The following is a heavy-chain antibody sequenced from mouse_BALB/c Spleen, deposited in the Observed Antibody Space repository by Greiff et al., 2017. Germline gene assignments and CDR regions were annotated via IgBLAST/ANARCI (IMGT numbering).Heavy chain of an antibody. D-gene: IGHD2-10*02. V-gene: IGHV14-3*02. Sequence: VQLQQSGAELVKPGASVKLSCTASGFNIKDTYMHWVKQRPEQGLEWIGRIDPANGNTKYDPKFQGKATITADTSSNTAYLQLSSLTSEDTAVYYCAPYGTYEGFAYWGQGTLVTVSA. CDR2: IDPANGNT. CDR3: APYGTYEGFAY. J-gene: IGHJ3*01. CDR1: GFNIKDTY.